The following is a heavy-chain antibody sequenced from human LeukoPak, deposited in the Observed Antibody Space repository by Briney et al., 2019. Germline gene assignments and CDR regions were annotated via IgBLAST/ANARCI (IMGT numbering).Heavy chain of an antibody. Sequence: GGSLRLSCAASGFTFSIYWMHWVRQAPGKGLVWVSRINSDGSSTSYADSVKGRFTISRDNAKNTLFLQMNGLRAEDTAVFYCARTRSGWYEAFDIWGQGTMVTVSS. J-gene: IGHJ3*02. CDR1: GFTFSIYW. D-gene: IGHD6-19*01. CDR2: INSDGSST. V-gene: IGHV3-74*01. CDR3: ARTRSGWYEAFDI.